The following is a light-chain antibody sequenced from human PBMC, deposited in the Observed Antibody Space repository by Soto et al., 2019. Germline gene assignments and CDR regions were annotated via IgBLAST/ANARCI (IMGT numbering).Light chain of an antibody. CDR1: SSNIGSYYD. CDR2: GDN. J-gene: IGLJ2*01. CDR3: QSYDSSLSHVV. V-gene: IGLV1-40*01. Sequence: QSVLTQPPSVSGAPGQRVTIPCTGSSSNIGSYYDVHWYQQLPGTVPKLLIYGDNNRPSGVPDRFSASKSGTSASLAITGLQAEDEADCYCQSYDSSLSHVVFGGGTQLTVL.